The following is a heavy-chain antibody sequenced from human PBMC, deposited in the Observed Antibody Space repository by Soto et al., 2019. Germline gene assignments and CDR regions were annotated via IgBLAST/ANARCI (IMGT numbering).Heavy chain of an antibody. CDR1: GSTFSSYA. CDR3: ARNVEGNSSGWYGPLYYYYGMDV. V-gene: IGHV1-69*13. J-gene: IGHJ6*02. Sequence: GASVKVSCKASGSTFSSYAISWVRQAPGQGLEWMGGIIPIFGTANYAQKFQGRVTITADESTSTAYMELSSLRSEDTAVYYCARNVEGNSSGWYGPLYYYYGMDVWGQGTTVTVSS. D-gene: IGHD6-19*01. CDR2: IIPIFGTA.